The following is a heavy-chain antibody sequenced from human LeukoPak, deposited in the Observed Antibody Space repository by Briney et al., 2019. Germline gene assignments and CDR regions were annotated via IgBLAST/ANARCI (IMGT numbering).Heavy chain of an antibody. CDR2: ISYDGSNK. J-gene: IGHJ4*02. CDR3: AREDWNYDGYFDY. V-gene: IGHV3-30-3*01. CDR1: GFTFSNYA. D-gene: IGHD1-7*01. Sequence: GRSLRLSCAASGFTFSNYAMHWVRQAPGKGLERVAVISYDGSNKYYADSVKGRFTISRDNSKNTLYLQMNSLRAEDTAVYYCAREDWNYDGYFDYWGQGTLVTVSS.